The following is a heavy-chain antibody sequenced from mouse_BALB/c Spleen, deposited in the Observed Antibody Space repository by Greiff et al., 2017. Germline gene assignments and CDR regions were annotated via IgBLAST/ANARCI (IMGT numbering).Heavy chain of an antibody. CDR2: IRNKANGYTT. J-gene: IGHJ3*01. Sequence: EVHLVESGGGLVQPGGSLRLSCATSGFTFTDYYMSWVRQPPGKALEWLGFIRNKANGYTTEYSASVKGRFTISRDNSQSILYLQMNTLRAEDSATYYCARALPITGFAYWGQGTLVTVSA. CDR1: GFTFTDYY. V-gene: IGHV7-3*02. D-gene: IGHD2-4*01. CDR3: ARALPITGFAY.